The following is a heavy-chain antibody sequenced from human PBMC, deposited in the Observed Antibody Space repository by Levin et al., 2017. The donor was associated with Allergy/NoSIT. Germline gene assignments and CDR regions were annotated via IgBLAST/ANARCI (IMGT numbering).Heavy chain of an antibody. V-gene: IGHV3-21*01. Sequence: NPGGSLRLSCAASGFTFSSYSMNWVRQAPGKGLEWVSSISSSSSYIYYADSVKGRFTISRDNAKNSLYLQMNSLRAEDTAVYYCASDILTGYYAAMDVWGQGTTVTVSS. J-gene: IGHJ6*02. CDR3: ASDILTGYYAAMDV. D-gene: IGHD3-9*01. CDR2: ISSSSSYI. CDR1: GFTFSSYS.